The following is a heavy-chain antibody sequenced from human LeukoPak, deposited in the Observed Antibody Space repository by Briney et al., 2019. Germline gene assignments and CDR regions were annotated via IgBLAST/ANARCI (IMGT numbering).Heavy chain of an antibody. CDR2: IYYSGNA. D-gene: IGHD5-24*01. Sequence: SETLSLTCTVSGGSISSTSYYWGWIRQPPGKGLEWIGSIYYSGNAYYNPSLKSRVTISVDTSKNQFSLKLSSVTAADTAMYYCARHVGDGYNYHFDYWGQGTLVTVSS. CDR3: ARHVGDGYNYHFDY. J-gene: IGHJ4*02. CDR1: GGSISSTSYY. V-gene: IGHV4-39*01.